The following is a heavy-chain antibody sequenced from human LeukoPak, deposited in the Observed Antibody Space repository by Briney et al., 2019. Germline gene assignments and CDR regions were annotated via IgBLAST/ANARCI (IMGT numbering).Heavy chain of an antibody. J-gene: IGHJ6*03. CDR3: ARESYSNYLGYMDV. CDR1: EFTFSDYY. D-gene: IGHD4-11*01. Sequence: PGGSLRLSCAASEFTFSDYYMSWIRQAPGKGLEWVSYISSSGSTVYYADSVKGRFTISRDNANNSLYLQMSSLRAEDTAVYYCARESYSNYLGYMDVWGKGTTVTVSS. CDR2: ISSSGSTV. V-gene: IGHV3-11*04.